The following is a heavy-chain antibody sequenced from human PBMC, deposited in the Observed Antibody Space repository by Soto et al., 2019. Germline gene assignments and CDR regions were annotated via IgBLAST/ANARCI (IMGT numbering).Heavy chain of an antibody. Sequence: ASVKVSCKASGYTFTSYAMHWVRQAPGQRLEWMGWINAGNGNTKYSQKFQGRVTITRDTSASTAYMELSSLRSEDTAVYYCARAYSGYDFLDWFDPWGQGTLVTVSS. V-gene: IGHV1-3*01. D-gene: IGHD5-12*01. CDR3: ARAYSGYDFLDWFDP. CDR1: GYTFTSYA. CDR2: INAGNGNT. J-gene: IGHJ5*02.